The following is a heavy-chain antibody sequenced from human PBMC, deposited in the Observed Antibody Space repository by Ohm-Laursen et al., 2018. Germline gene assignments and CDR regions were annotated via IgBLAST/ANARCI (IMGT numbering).Heavy chain of an antibody. CDR3: ASASRDYYYGMDV. Sequence: SLRLSCAASGFPLSDYYMDWVRQAPGKGLEWVSVIYSGGSTYYADSVKGRFTISRDNSKNTLYLQMNSLRAEDTAVYYCASASRDYYYGMDVWGQGTTVTVSS. V-gene: IGHV3-53*01. CDR1: GFPLSDYY. CDR2: IYSGGST. J-gene: IGHJ6*02.